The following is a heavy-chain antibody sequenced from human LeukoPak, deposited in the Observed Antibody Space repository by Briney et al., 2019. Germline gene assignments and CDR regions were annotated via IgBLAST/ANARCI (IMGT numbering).Heavy chain of an antibody. J-gene: IGHJ4*02. D-gene: IGHD2-15*01. CDR1: GFSFSSYS. CDR3: AREGVGYYLDQ. V-gene: IGHV3-21*01. CDR2: IRGSSSYM. Sequence: GGSLRLSCAGSGFSFSSYSLNWVRQAPGKGLEWVSFIRGSSSYMNYADSVKGRFTISRDNAKNSLYLQMNNLRAEDAAVYYCAREGVGYYLDQWGQGTLVTVSS.